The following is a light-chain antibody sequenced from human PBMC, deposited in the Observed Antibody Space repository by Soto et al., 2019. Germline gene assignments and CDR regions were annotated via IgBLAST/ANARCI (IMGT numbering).Light chain of an antibody. CDR2: GAS. CDR3: QQYNNWPPRYT. V-gene: IGKV3-15*01. J-gene: IGKJ2*01. CDR1: QSVSTN. Sequence: EVVMTQSPATLSVSPGERATLSCRASQSVSTNLAWYQQKGGQPPRLLIYGASTRATDIPARFSGRGSGTEFTLTISSLQSEDFAVYYCQQYNNWPPRYTFGQGTKLEIK.